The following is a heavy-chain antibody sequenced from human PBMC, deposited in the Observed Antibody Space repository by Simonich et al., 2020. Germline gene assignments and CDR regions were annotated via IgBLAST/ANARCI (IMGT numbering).Heavy chain of an antibody. D-gene: IGHD2-2*01. Sequence: QVQLQESGPGLVKPSETLSLTCTVSGGSISNYYWSWIRQPPGKGLEWIGYIYYSGSTNYNPSLKSRVTISVDTSKNQFSLKLSSVTAADTAVYYCARGGRYCSSTSCYYYYYYMDVWGKGTTVTVSS. V-gene: IGHV4-59*12. J-gene: IGHJ6*03. CDR2: IYYSGST. CDR3: ARGGRYCSSTSCYYYYYYMDV. CDR1: GGSISNYY.